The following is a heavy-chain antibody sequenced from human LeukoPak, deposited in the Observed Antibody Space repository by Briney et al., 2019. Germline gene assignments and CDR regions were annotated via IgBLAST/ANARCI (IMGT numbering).Heavy chain of an antibody. V-gene: IGHV3-74*01. J-gene: IGHJ3*02. CDR1: RFTFSSYW. CDR2: INTDESGT. Sequence: PGGSLRLSCAASRFTFSSYWMHWVRQAPGKGLVWVSRINTDESGTSYADSAKGRFTISRDNAKNTLYLQMNSLRAEDTAVYYCARGNAHALDTWGQGTMVTVSS. CDR3: ARGNAHALDT. D-gene: IGHD1-1*01.